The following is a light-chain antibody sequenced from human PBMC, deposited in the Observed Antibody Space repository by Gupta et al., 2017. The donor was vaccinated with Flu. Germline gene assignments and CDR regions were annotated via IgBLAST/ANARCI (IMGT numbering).Light chain of an antibody. CDR1: STDIGSYDY. J-gene: IGLJ1*01. CDR3: CSYRDIDSLV. V-gene: IGLV2-14*01. CDR2: EVS. Sequence: QSALTQPASVSGSPGQSITNSCTGTSTDIGSYDYVSWYQQHPANTHHLIIFEVSNRPSGLASIFSASKSANTASLTISGLKEEDDDDYYCCSYRDIDSLVFGTGTRLNV.